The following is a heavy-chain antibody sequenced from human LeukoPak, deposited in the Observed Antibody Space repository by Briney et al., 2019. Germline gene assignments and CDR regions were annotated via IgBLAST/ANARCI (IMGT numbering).Heavy chain of an antibody. D-gene: IGHD3-16*01. J-gene: IGHJ4*02. Sequence: GGSLRLSCAASGFTFSNYAMSWVRQAPGKGLEWVANIKQDGSEKYYVDSVKGRFTISRDNAKNSLYLQMNSLRAEDTALYYCASGRQLGYWGQGTLVTVSS. CDR3: ASGRQLGY. CDR2: IKQDGSEK. V-gene: IGHV3-7*01. CDR1: GFTFSNYA.